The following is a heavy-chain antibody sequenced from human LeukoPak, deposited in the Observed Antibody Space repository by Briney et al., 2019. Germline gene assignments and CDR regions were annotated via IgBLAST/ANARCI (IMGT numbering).Heavy chain of an antibody. Sequence: AGGSLRLSCAASGFTFDDYGMSWVRQAPGKGLEWASSISSSSSYIYYADSVKGRFTISRDNAKNSLYLQMNSLRAEDTAVYYCARGGYSGYDGRWGQGTLVTVSS. J-gene: IGHJ4*02. CDR2: ISSSSSYI. V-gene: IGHV3-21*01. D-gene: IGHD5-12*01. CDR1: GFTFDDYG. CDR3: ARGGYSGYDGR.